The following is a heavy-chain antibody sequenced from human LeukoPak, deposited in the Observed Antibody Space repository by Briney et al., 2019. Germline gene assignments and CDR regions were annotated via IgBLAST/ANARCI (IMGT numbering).Heavy chain of an antibody. CDR2: ISGSGGST. J-gene: IGHJ5*02. D-gene: IGHD2-2*01. CDR3: AKESVQAAPLYGVDR. CDR1: GVTFCSYA. Sequence: GGSLRLSCAVSGVTFCSYAMSWVRQPPGKGLEWVSTISGSGGSTYYADSLKGRFTISRDNSKTTLSLQMNSPRVEDTAFYYCAKESVQAAPLYGVDRCGQGTQVPVSS. V-gene: IGHV3-23*01.